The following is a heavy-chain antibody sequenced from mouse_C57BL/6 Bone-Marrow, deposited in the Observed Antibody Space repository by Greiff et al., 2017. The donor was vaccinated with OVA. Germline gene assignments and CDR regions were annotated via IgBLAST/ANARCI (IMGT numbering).Heavy chain of an antibody. V-gene: IGHV2-2*01. CDR1: GFSFTSYG. D-gene: IGHD1-1*01. J-gene: IGHJ2*01. CDR2: IWSGGST. CDR3: ARKGGYGSSGDYFDY. Sequence: VKLVESGPGLVQPSQCLSITCTVSGFSFTSYGVHWVRQSPGKGLEWLGVIWSGGSTDYNAAFISRLSISKDNSKSQVFFKMNSLQADDTAIYYCARKGGYGSSGDYFDYWGQGTTLTVSS.